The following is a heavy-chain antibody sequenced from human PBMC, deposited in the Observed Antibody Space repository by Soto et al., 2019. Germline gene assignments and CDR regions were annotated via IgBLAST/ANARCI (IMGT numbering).Heavy chain of an antibody. CDR1: GFIFDDYS. D-gene: IGHD3-3*01. V-gene: IGHV3-43*01. CDR3: AKARRSIFGGTDV. Sequence: EVQLVESGGVVVQPGGSLRLSCAASGFIFDDYSMYWVRQAPGKGLEWVSLLSWDGRHTYYADSVKGRFIISRDNSRNSLYLQMTSLTTADTALYYCAKARRSIFGGTDVWGQGTTVTVSS. CDR2: LSWDGRHT. J-gene: IGHJ6*02.